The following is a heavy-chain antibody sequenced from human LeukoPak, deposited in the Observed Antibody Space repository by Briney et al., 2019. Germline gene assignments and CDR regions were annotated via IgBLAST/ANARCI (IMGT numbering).Heavy chain of an antibody. V-gene: IGHV4-4*07. J-gene: IGHJ4*02. CDR1: GGSITSYY. CDR2: IYSSGST. CDR3: ARYSSSWTPFDY. D-gene: IGHD6-13*01. Sequence: SETLSLTCTVSGGSITSYYWSWIRQPAGKGLEWIGRIYSSGSTNYNPSLKSRVTMSVDTSKNHFSLKLTSVTAADTAVYYCARYSSSWTPFDYWGQGTLVTVSS.